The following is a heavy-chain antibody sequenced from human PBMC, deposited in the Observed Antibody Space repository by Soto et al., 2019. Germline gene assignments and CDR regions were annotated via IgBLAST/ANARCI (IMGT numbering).Heavy chain of an antibody. J-gene: IGHJ4*02. CDR3: ANSPPLYYYDSSGYYDRYYDY. CDR1: RFTYISYA. CDR2: ISGSGDST. V-gene: IGHV3-23*01. D-gene: IGHD3-22*01. Sequence: PGVSLRLSGASSRFTYISYAMSQVRQPPGKGLEWVQAISGSGDSTYDAGFAKGRFTISRDKSKNTLYLQMNSLRAEDTAVYYCANSPPLYYYDSSGYYDRYYDYCGRGTLITVSS.